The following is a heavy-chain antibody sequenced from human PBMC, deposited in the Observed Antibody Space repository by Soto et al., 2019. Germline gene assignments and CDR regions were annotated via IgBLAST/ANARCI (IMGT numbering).Heavy chain of an antibody. CDR3: VQNGYYSIES. Sequence: QVHLQESGPGLVTPSGTLSLTCTVSGDSISIHDWWSWVRQPPGKAMEWIGEIHHSGGTNYKPYLMSRLNISVDNSKTHLSVKLSSVTAADRAIYYCVQNGYYSIESWGQGTPVTVSS. CDR1: GDSISIHDW. V-gene: IGHV4-4*02. J-gene: IGHJ4*02. D-gene: IGHD3-3*01. CDR2: IHHSGGT.